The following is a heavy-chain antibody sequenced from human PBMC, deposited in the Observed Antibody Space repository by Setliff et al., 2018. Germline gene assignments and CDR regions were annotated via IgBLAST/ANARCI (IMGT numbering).Heavy chain of an antibody. D-gene: IGHD5-18*01. CDR2: FSSRNDYI. V-gene: IGHV3-21*01. CDR3: ARSPGWIPWFDS. CDR1: GFTFSDNA. J-gene: IGHJ5*01. Sequence: EASGFTFSDNAMNWVRQAPGKGLEWVASFSSRNDYIYHADSVKGRFTISRDNAKTSLYLQMDSLRVEDTAVYFCARSPGWIPWFDSWGQGTLVTVSS.